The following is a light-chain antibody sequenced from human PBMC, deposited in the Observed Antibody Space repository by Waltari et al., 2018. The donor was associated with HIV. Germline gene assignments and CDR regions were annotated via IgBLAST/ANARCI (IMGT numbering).Light chain of an antibody. CDR1: SSNIGNNY. CDR2: DTT. V-gene: IGLV1-51*01. Sequence: SVLTQPPSVSAAPGQKVTISCSGSSSNIGNNYVSWFQQLPGAATRFLIYDTTQRPSGVPDLFAVSRSGPSATLGVSGLQPGDEADYYCGTWDTSLDAGVFGGGTKLTVL. CDR3: GTWDTSLDAGV. J-gene: IGLJ3*02.